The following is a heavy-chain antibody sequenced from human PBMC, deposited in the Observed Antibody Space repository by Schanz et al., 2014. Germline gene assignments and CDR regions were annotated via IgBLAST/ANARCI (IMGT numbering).Heavy chain of an antibody. CDR3: ARENLNWEAFDI. CDR1: GFTFDNYA. CDR2: ISWNSGSV. V-gene: IGHV3-9*01. J-gene: IGHJ3*02. D-gene: IGHD7-27*01. Sequence: EVQLVESGGGLVQPGRSLRLSCAASGFTFDNYAMHWVRQAPGKGLEWVSSISWNSGSVAYADSVKGRFTISRDNSKNTLYLQMSSLRAEDTAVYYCARENLNWEAFDIWGQGTVVTVSS.